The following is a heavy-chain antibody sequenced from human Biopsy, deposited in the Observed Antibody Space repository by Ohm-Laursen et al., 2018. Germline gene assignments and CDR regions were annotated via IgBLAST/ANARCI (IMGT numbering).Heavy chain of an antibody. CDR2: IWYDGSIE. CDR3: ARDRLLYQYDSSGSDI. CDR1: GFTFNKHA. Sequence: SLRLSCAAPGFTFNKHAMNWVCQAPGKGLEWVAVIWYDGSIEYYVDSVKGRFTISRDNYKNILYLQMNSLRVEDTAVYYCARDRLLYQYDSSGSDIWGQGTVVTVSS. D-gene: IGHD3-22*01. J-gene: IGHJ3*02. V-gene: IGHV3-33*01.